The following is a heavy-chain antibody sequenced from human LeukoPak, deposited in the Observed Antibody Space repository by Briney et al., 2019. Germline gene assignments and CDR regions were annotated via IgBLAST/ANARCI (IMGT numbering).Heavy chain of an antibody. CDR1: GFTFGDYY. V-gene: IGHV3-11*04. Sequence: PGGSLRLSCAASGFTFGDYYMSWIRQAPGKGLEWVSYISSSGNSISYADSVKGRFTISRDNAKNLLFPQMNSLRAEDTAVYYCARDQVSIAGTGIDYWGQGTLVTVSS. CDR3: ARDQVSIAGTGIDY. CDR2: ISSSGNSI. J-gene: IGHJ4*02. D-gene: IGHD6-13*01.